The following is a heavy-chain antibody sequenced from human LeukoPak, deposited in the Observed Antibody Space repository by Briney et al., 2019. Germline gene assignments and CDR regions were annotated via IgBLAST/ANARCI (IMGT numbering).Heavy chain of an antibody. J-gene: IGHJ5*02. D-gene: IGHD3-10*01. CDR3: VSWFGELLNWFDP. CDR1: GYTFISYG. Sequence: ASVKVSCKASGYTFISYGITWVRQATGQGLEWMGWMSPNSGNTAYAQKFQGRVTMTRDTSITTAYMELSSLRPEDTAVYYCVSWFGELLNWFDPWGQGTLVTVSS. V-gene: IGHV1-8*02. CDR2: MSPNSGNT.